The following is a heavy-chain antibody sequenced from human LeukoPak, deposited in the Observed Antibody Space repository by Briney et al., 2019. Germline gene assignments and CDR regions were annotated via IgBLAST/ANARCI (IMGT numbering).Heavy chain of an antibody. V-gene: IGHV1-2*02. Sequence: WASVKVSCKASGYTFTDYYVHWVQQAPGQGLEWMGWINPNSGGTEYAQKFQGRVTMTRDTSISTAYMDLSRLGSDDTAMYYCARDHCTSNSCYEDFYYGMDVWGQGTTVTVSS. CDR1: GYTFTDYY. CDR3: ARDHCTSNSCYEDFYYGMDV. J-gene: IGHJ6*02. CDR2: INPNSGGT. D-gene: IGHD2-2*01.